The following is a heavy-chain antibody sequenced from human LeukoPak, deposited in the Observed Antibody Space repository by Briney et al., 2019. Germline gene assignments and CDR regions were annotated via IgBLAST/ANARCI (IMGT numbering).Heavy chain of an antibody. CDR1: GFTFSSYS. J-gene: IGHJ6*03. D-gene: IGHD1-26*01. CDR3: ARGGAPHYYYYYMDV. V-gene: IGHV3-21*01. CDR2: ISSSSSYI. Sequence: GGSLRLSCTAYGFTFSSYSMNWVRQAPGKGLEWVSSISSSSSYIYYADSVKGRFTISRDNAKNSLYLQMNSLRAEDTAVYYCARGGAPHYYYYYMDVWGKGTTVTVSS.